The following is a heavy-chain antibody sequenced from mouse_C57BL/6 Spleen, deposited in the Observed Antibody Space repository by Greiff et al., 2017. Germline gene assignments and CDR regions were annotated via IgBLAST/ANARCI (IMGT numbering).Heavy chain of an antibody. V-gene: IGHV1-81*01. Sequence: VQLQQSGAELARPGASVKLSCKASGYTFTSYGISWVKQRTGQGLEWIGEIYPRSGNTYYNEKFKGKATLTADKSSSTAYMELRSLTSEDSAVYFCARHPLHYYVKDYYAMDYWGQGTSVTVSS. CDR2: IYPRSGNT. J-gene: IGHJ4*01. CDR3: ARHPLHYYVKDYYAMDY. D-gene: IGHD1-2*01. CDR1: GYTFTSYG.